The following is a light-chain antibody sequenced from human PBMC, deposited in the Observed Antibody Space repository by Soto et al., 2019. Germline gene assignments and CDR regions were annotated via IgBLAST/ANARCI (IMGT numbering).Light chain of an antibody. CDR1: SSDVGSSNG. CDR3: SSYTTSSTYV. J-gene: IGLJ1*01. Sequence: QSVLTRPPSVSGSPGQSVTISCTGTSSDVGSSNGVSWYQQPPGTAPKLMIYDVINRPSGVPDRFSGSKSGNTASLTISGLQAEDEADYYCSSYTTSSTYVFGTGTKVTVL. CDR2: DVI. V-gene: IGLV2-18*02.